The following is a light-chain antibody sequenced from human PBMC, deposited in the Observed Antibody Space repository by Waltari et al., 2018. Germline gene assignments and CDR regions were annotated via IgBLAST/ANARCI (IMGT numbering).Light chain of an antibody. CDR1: RSNIGPGYH. V-gene: IGLV1-40*01. CDR3: QSYDSSLSGSV. CDR2: GNS. J-gene: IGLJ2*01. Sequence: QSVLPQPPSVPGAPGPRVTISCTGRRSNIGPGYHVHWYQHLPGTAPKLLIYGNSNRPSGVPDRFSGSKSGTSASLAITGLQAEDEADYYCQSYDSSLSGSVFGGGTKLTVL.